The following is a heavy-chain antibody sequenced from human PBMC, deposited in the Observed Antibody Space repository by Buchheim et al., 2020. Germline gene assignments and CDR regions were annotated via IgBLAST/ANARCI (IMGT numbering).Heavy chain of an antibody. V-gene: IGHV3-23*01. Sequence: EVQLLESGGGLVQPGGSLRLSCAASGFTFNSYAMTWVRQAPEKGLEWVSAIVNSGGTTYYADSVKGRFTISRDNSKNTLYLQMNSLRAEDTAVYYCAKAVSSGYYLDNWGQGTL. CDR3: AKAVSSGYYLDN. D-gene: IGHD3-22*01. J-gene: IGHJ4*02. CDR2: IVNSGGTT. CDR1: GFTFNSYA.